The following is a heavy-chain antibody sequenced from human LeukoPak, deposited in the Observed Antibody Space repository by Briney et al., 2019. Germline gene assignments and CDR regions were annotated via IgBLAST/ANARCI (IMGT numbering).Heavy chain of an antibody. CDR3: ARGIVEVAGVSDHFDY. D-gene: IGHD2-2*01. CDR2: ISPDGSDK. J-gene: IGHJ4*02. CDR1: GFTFSGYW. V-gene: IGHV3-7*01. Sequence: GGSLRLSCVASGFTFSGYWMNWVRQAPGKGLERVGTISPDGSDKYYVDSVKGRFTISRDNAKTSLYLQINSLRADDTALYFCARGIVEVAGVSDHFDYWGQGTLITVSS.